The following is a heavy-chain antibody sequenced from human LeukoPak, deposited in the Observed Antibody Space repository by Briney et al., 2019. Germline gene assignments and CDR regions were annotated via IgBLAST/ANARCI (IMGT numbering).Heavy chain of an antibody. V-gene: IGHV3-23*01. J-gene: IGHJ4*02. D-gene: IGHD5-18*01. CDR1: GFTFSSYA. CDR2: ISGSGGST. Sequence: GGSLRLSCAASGFTFSSYAMSWVRQAPGKGLEWVSAISGSGGSTYYADSVKGRFTISRDNSKNTLYLQMNNLRAEDTAVYYCAIEMGYSYGSDYWGQGTLVTVSS. CDR3: AIEMGYSYGSDY.